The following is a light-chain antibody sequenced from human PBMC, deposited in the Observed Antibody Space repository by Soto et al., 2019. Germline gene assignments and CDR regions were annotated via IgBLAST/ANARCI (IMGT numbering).Light chain of an antibody. J-gene: IGLJ7*01. CDR2: GVS. CDR1: SSDVGSHNL. V-gene: IGLV2-23*02. Sequence: QSALTQPASVSGSPGQSITISCTGTSSDVGSHNLVSWYQQHPAQAPKLMIYGVSKRPLGVSARFSASKSGNTASLTISGLQAEDEADYYCGSYGGSRAVFGGGTQLTVL. CDR3: GSYGGSRAV.